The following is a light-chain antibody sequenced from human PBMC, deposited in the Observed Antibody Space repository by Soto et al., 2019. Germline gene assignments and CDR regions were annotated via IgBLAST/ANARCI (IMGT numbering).Light chain of an antibody. CDR2: DHH. J-gene: IGLJ3*02. CDR3: GTWDFSLSAGV. CDR1: SSDVGGYNY. Sequence: QSALTQPRSVSGSPGQSVTISCTGTSSDVGGYNYVSWYQQHPGKAPKLMIYDHHKRPSGIPDRFSGSKSGTSATLVITGLQTGDEADYYCGTWDFSLSAGVFGGGTKLTVL. V-gene: IGLV2-11*01.